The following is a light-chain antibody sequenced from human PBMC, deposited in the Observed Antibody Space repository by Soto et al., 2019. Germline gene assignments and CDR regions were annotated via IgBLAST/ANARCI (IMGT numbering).Light chain of an antibody. V-gene: IGLV4-69*01. CDR1: SGHSSYA. Sequence: QPVLTQPPSASASLGASVKLTCTLDSGHSSYAIAWHQQQPEKGPRYLMKLNSDGSHTKGDGVPDRFSGSSSGAERYLTISSLQSEDETDYYCQTWDTGIRVFGGGTQLTVL. CDR3: QTWDTGIRV. CDR2: LNSDGSH. J-gene: IGLJ3*02.